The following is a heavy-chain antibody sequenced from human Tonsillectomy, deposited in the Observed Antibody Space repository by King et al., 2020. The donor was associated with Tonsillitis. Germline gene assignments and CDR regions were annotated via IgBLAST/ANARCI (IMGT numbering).Heavy chain of an antibody. Sequence: VQLQESGPGLVEPSETLSLTCTVSGGSISSYYWSWIRQPAGKGLEWIGRIYTSGSTNYNPSLKSRVTMSVDTSKNQFSLKLSTVTAADTAVYYCARVTDYDFWSGFQTGAFDIWGQGTMVTVSS. CDR1: GGSISSYY. J-gene: IGHJ3*02. V-gene: IGHV4-4*07. CDR3: ARVTDYDFWSGFQTGAFDI. CDR2: IYTSGST. D-gene: IGHD3-3*01.